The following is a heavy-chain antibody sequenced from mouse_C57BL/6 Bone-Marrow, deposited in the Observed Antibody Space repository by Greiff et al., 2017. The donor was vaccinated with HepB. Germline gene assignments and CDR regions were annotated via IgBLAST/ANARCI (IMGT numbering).Heavy chain of an antibody. CDR2: IWTGGGT. V-gene: IGHV2-9-1*01. CDR3: ARKDPGIPGRGGYYAMDY. Sequence: QVQLKESGPGLVAPSQSLSITCTVSGFSLTSYAISWVRQPPGKGLEWLGVIWTGGGTNYNSALKSRLSISKDNSKSQVFLKMNSLQTDDTARYYCARKDPGIPGRGGYYAMDYWGQGTSVTVSS. CDR1: GFSLTSYA. J-gene: IGHJ4*01.